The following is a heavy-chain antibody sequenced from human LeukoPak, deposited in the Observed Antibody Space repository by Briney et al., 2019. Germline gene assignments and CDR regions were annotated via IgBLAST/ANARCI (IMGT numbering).Heavy chain of an antibody. Sequence: PGGSLRLSCAASGFSFTTAWMVWVRQAPGKGLEWVGRIKVNIDGGTTDFAAPVKGRFTISRDDLRKMVYLQMNSLKTDDTGVYYCTTDFAHFGFSSCFYSYWGQGTMVALCS. CDR2: IKVNIDGGTT. V-gene: IGHV3-15*01. J-gene: IGHJ4*02. CDR1: GFSFTTAW. D-gene: IGHD3-3*01. CDR3: TTDFAHFGFSSCFYSY.